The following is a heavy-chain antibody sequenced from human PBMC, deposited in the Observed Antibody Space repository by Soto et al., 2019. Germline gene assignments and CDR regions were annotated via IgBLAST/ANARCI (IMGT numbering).Heavy chain of an antibody. V-gene: IGHV4-4*02. CDR2: MFHSGDT. D-gene: IGHD5-12*01. CDR1: GGSISGTSY. Sequence: SETLSLTCAVSGGSISGTSYWSWVRQPPGKGLEWIGEMFHSGDTNYNRSLKGRVSISVDESKNQFSLKVTTLTAADTAVYYCARHGSAYGYYFDYWGRGTLVTVSS. CDR3: ARHGSAYGYYFDY. J-gene: IGHJ4*02.